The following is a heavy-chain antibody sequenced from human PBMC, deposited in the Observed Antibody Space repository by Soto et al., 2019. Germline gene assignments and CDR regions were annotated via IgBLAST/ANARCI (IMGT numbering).Heavy chain of an antibody. CDR1: GFTFSSYG. D-gene: IGHD4-17*01. CDR2: ISYDGSNK. V-gene: IGHV3-30*18. CDR3: AKALRPGTVTTLMDY. J-gene: IGHJ4*02. Sequence: QVQLVESGGGVVQPGRSLRLSCAASGFTFSSYGMHWVRQAPGKGLEWVAVISYDGSNKYYADSVKGRFTISRDNSKNTLYLPMNSLRAEDTAVYYCAKALRPGTVTTLMDYWCQGTLVTVSS.